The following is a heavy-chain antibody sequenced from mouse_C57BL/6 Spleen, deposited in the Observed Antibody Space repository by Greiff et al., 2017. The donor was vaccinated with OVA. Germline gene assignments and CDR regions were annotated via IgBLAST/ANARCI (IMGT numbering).Heavy chain of an antibody. CDR2: INPKDGTT. Sequence: VQLQQSGPELVKPGASVKISCKASGYSFTDYNMNWVKQSNGKSLEWIGVINPKDGTTSYNRKFKGKATLTVDQSSSTAYMQLNSLTSEDSAVLYCAMEWGGLTITVVAYVDFWGQGTTLTVSS. D-gene: IGHD1-1*01. CDR3: AMEWGGLTITVVAYVDF. J-gene: IGHJ2*01. CDR1: GYSFTDYN. V-gene: IGHV1-39*01.